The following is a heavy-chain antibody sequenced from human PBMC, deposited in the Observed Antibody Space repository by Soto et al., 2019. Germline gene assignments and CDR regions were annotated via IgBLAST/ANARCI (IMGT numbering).Heavy chain of an antibody. CDR1: GYTFTSYG. Sequence: QVQLVQSGAEVKKPGASVKVSCKASGYTFTSYGISWVRQAPGQGLEWMGWISAYNGNTNYAQKLQGRVTMTTDTSTRTAYMELRSLRSDDTAVYYCARAVVVVAATPGGWFDPWGQGTLVTVSS. D-gene: IGHD2-15*01. V-gene: IGHV1-18*01. CDR3: ARAVVVVAATPGGWFDP. CDR2: ISAYNGNT. J-gene: IGHJ5*02.